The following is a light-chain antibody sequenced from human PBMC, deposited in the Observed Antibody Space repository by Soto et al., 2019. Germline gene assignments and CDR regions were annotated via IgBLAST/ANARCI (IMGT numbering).Light chain of an antibody. CDR2: KAS. CDR3: QQYSTYTPRT. CDR1: QSISIW. J-gene: IGKJ1*01. V-gene: IGKV1-5*03. Sequence: DIQMTQSPSSLSASVGDRVTITCRASQSISIWLAWYQQKPGKAPKILIYKASSLESGVPSRFSGSGSGTEFTLTISSLQPDDFATYYCQQYSTYTPRTFGQGAKVDIK.